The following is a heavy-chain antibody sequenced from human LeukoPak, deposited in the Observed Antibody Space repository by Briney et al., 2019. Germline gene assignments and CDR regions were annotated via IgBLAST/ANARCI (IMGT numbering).Heavy chain of an antibody. D-gene: IGHD6-19*01. Sequence: GGYLRLSCAASGFTFSSYGMHWVRQAPGKGLEGVAFIRYDGSNKYYADSVKGRFTISRDNSKNTLYLQMNSLRAEDTAVYYCAKDRGGIAVAGFDAFDIWGQGTMVTVSS. CDR2: IRYDGSNK. CDR1: GFTFSSYG. J-gene: IGHJ3*02. V-gene: IGHV3-30*02. CDR3: AKDRGGIAVAGFDAFDI.